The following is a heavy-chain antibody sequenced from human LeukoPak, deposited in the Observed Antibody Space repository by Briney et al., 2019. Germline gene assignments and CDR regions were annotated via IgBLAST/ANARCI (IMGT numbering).Heavy chain of an antibody. CDR2: ISSSSSYV. D-gene: IGHD6-13*01. Sequence: GGSLRLSCAASGFTFSSYSMNWVRQAPGKGLEWVSSISSSSSYVYYADSVKGRFTISRDNAKNSLYLQMNSLRAEDTAVYYCARDQSGAAGTLYYYYYGMDVWGQGTTVTVSS. CDR1: GFTFSSYS. J-gene: IGHJ6*02. V-gene: IGHV3-21*01. CDR3: ARDQSGAAGTLYYYYYGMDV.